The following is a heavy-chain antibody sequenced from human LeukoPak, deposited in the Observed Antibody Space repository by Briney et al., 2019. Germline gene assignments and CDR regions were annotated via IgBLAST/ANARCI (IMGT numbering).Heavy chain of an antibody. CDR3: AXGVHQLRFLECGHYYYYYMDV. CDR2: TYYRSKSSN. Sequence: SQTLSLTCAISGDSFSSNSAAWNWLRQSPSRGLEWLGRTYYRSKSSNDYAVSVKSRITINPDTYKNQFSQQLNSMTPEDTAXXYCAXGVHQLRFLECGHYYYYYMDVGGKGTTVTISS. V-gene: IGHV6-1*01. CDR1: GDSFSSNSAA. J-gene: IGHJ6*03. D-gene: IGHD3-3*01.